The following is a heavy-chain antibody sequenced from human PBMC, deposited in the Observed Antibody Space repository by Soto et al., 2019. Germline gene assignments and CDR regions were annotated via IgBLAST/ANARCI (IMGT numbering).Heavy chain of an antibody. CDR3: ANSGYGNWFDP. Sequence: SETLSLTCTVSGGSIRSYYWSWIRQHPGKGLEWIGYIYYSGSTYYNPSLKSRVTISVDTSKNQFSLKLSSVTAADTAVYYCANSGYGNWFDPWGQGTLVTVSS. J-gene: IGHJ5*02. D-gene: IGHD5-12*01. CDR2: IYYSGST. CDR1: GGSIRSYY. V-gene: IGHV4-59*06.